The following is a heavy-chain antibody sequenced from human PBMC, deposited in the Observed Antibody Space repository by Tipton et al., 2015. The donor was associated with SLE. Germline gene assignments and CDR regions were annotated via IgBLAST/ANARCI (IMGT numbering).Heavy chain of an antibody. D-gene: IGHD3-16*02. CDR3: ARVFGGVIVDY. Sequence: TLSLTCAVSGGSISSGGYSWSWIRQPPGKGLEWIGYIYHSGSTYYNPSLKSRVTISVDRSKNQFSLKLSSVTAADTAVYYCARVFGGVIVDYWGQGTLVTVSS. V-gene: IGHV4-30-2*01. CDR1: GGSISSGGYS. CDR2: IYHSGST. J-gene: IGHJ4*02.